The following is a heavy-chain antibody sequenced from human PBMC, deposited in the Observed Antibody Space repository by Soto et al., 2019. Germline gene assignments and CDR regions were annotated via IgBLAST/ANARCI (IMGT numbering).Heavy chain of an antibody. V-gene: IGHV3-7*01. CDR3: TRDRSGTMLF. CDR1: GFTFSNYW. D-gene: IGHD1-7*01. CDR2: MNQDGSER. Sequence: EVQLVASGGGLVQPGGSLRLSCTASGFTFSNYWMSWVRQAPGEGLEWVANMNQDGSERYYVDSVKGRFTISRDNAKNSLYLQVSSLRAEDTAIYYCTRDRSGTMLFWGQGTLVTVSS. J-gene: IGHJ4*02.